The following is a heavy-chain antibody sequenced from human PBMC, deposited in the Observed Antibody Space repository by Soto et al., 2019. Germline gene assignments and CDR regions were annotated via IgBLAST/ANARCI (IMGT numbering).Heavy chain of an antibody. CDR3: ARLGAGQLDQFFDY. CDR1: GGSISSYY. Sequence: QVQLQESGPGLVKPSETLSLTCTVSGGSISSYYWSWIRQPPGKGLEWIGYIYYSGSTNYNPSLKRRVTISVDTSKNQFSPELSSVTAADTAVYYWARLGAGQLDQFFDYWGQGTLVTVSS. J-gene: IGHJ4*02. CDR2: IYYSGST. V-gene: IGHV4-59*01. D-gene: IGHD3-16*01.